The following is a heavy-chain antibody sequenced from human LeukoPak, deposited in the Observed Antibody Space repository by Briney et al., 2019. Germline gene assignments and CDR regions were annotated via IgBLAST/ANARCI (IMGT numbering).Heavy chain of an antibody. J-gene: IGHJ4*02. V-gene: IGHV1-18*01. D-gene: IGHD3-22*01. CDR2: ISAYYGTT. CDR1: GYTFSRYG. CDR3: ARDYDGSAYWVY. Sequence: ASVKVSCKASGYTFSRYGISWVRQAPEQGLEWMGWISAYYGTTKYAQRLQGRVTMTTDTSTSTAYMELRSLRSDDAAVYYCARDYDGSAYWVYWGQGTLVTVSS.